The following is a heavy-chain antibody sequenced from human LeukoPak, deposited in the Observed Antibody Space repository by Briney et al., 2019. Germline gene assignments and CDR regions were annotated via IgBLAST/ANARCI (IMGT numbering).Heavy chain of an antibody. CDR2: IYTSGST. CDR1: GGSISSGSYY. J-gene: IGHJ6*03. CDR3: ARDYGWNSPPYHYYYMDV. D-gene: IGHD2-8*02. Sequence: SETLSLTCTVSGGSISSGSYYWSWIRQPAGKGLEWIGRIYTSGSTNYNPSLKSRVTISVDTSKNQFSLKLSSVTAADTAVYYCARDYGWNSPPYHYYYMDVWGKGTTVTISS. V-gene: IGHV4-61*02.